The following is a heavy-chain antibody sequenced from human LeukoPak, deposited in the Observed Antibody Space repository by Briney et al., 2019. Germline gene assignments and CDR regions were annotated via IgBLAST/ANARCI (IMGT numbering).Heavy chain of an antibody. CDR3: AKDKGNRYFDY. Sequence: GTSLRLSCAASGITFTIAGKHWVRQVPGKGLEWVAVISSDGRNIYYADSVKGRFIISRDTSRNILFLQMNGLRADDTAIYYCAKDKGNRYFDYWGQGTLATISS. CDR2: ISSDGRNI. V-gene: IGHV3-30*18. CDR1: GITFTIAG. J-gene: IGHJ4*02. D-gene: IGHD3-16*02.